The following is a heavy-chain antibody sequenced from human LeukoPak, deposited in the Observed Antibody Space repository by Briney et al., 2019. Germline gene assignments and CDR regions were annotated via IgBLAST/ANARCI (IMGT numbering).Heavy chain of an antibody. J-gene: IGHJ4*02. V-gene: IGHV4-34*01. D-gene: IGHD3-10*01. CDR2: INHSGST. CDR3: ARVKALLWFRELSHPLYCFDY. CDR1: GGSFSGYY. Sequence: KPSETLSLTCAVYGGSFSGYYWSWIRQPPGKGLEWIGEINHSGSTNYNPSLKSRVTISVGTSKNQFSLKLSSVTAADTAVYYCARVKALLWFRELSHPLYCFDYWGQGTLVTVSS.